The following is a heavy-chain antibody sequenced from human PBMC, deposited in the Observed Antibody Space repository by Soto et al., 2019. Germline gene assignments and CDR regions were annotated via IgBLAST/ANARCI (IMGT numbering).Heavy chain of an antibody. Sequence: SETLSLTCTVSGGSISSSSYYWGWIRQPPGKGLEWIGSIYYSGSTYYNPSLKSRVTISVDTSKNQFSLKLSSVTAADTAVYYCARRFTAALDYWGQGTLVTVSS. D-gene: IGHD6-13*01. CDR1: GGSISSSSYY. J-gene: IGHJ4*02. V-gene: IGHV4-39*01. CDR2: IYYSGST. CDR3: ARRFTAALDY.